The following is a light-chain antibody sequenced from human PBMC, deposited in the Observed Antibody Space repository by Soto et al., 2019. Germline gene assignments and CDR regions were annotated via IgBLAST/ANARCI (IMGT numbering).Light chain of an antibody. CDR3: QQYASSLT. V-gene: IGKV3-20*01. CDR1: QWLNSNY. CDR2: TTS. Sequence: EIVLTQSQGILSFSPGAGATLSCRASQWLNSNYLAWYQQHPDEAPSLLIYTTSTRATGLPDRFSGGGSGTVFTLTISRLEPEDFAVYYCQQYASSLTFGGGTKVDIK. J-gene: IGKJ4*01.